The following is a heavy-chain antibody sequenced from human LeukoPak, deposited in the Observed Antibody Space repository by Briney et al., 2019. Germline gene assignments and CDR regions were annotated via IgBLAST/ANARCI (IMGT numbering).Heavy chain of an antibody. CDR2: IYYTGST. D-gene: IGHD2-15*01. Sequence: SETLSLTCSVSGDSISSSRYYWGWIRQPPGKGLEWIGSIYYTGSTYHNPSLKSRVTISVDTSKNQFSLNLISVTAADTAVYYCAKVAATGNWFDPWGQGTLVTVSS. J-gene: IGHJ5*02. CDR1: GDSISSSRYY. CDR3: AKVAATGNWFDP. V-gene: IGHV4-39*07.